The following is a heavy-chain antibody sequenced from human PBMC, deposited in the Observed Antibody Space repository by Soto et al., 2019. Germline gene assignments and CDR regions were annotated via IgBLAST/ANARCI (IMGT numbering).Heavy chain of an antibody. CDR2: VFYSGST. J-gene: IGHJ3*02. Sequence: SETLSLTCTVSGGSISSGGYHCNWIRQRPGQGLEWIGYVFYSGSTYYNPSLKSRLSMSVDTSKNQFSLKLRSVTAADTAVYYCARERDSSGLAFDIWGQGTMVTLSS. CDR1: GGSISSGGYH. V-gene: IGHV4-31*03. CDR3: ARERDSSGLAFDI. D-gene: IGHD3-22*01.